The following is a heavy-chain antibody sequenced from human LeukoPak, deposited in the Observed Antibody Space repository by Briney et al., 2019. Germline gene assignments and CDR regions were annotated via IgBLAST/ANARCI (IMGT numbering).Heavy chain of an antibody. CDR2: IKSKTAGGTT. CDR3: TTDYGDYVFRSDC. Sequence: GGSLRLSCAASGFTFSNYAMHWVRQAPGKGLEWVGRIKSKTAGGTTDYAAPVKGRFIISRDDSKNTLYLQMNSLKTEDTAVYYCTTDYGDYVFRSDCWGQGTLVTVSS. CDR1: GFTFSNYA. D-gene: IGHD4-17*01. V-gene: IGHV3-15*01. J-gene: IGHJ4*02.